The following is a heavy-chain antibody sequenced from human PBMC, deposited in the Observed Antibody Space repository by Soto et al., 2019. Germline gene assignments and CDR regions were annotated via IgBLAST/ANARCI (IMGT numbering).Heavy chain of an antibody. CDR3: ASVYYYYDNSGMAYYYYGMDV. D-gene: IGHD3-22*01. Sequence: GASVKVSCKASGYTFTSYAMHWVRQAAGQRLEWMGWGNAGNGNTKYSQKVQGRVTIKRAPSASTAYMELSSLRSEDTAVYYCASVYYYYDNSGMAYYYYGMDVWGQGTTVTVSS. CDR1: GYTFTSYA. CDR2: GNAGNGNT. J-gene: IGHJ6*02. V-gene: IGHV1-3*01.